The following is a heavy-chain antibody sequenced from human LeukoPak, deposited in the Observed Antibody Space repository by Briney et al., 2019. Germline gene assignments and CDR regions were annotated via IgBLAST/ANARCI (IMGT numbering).Heavy chain of an antibody. CDR2: IKQDGSEE. J-gene: IGHJ4*02. V-gene: IGHV3-7*01. CDR1: GFTFSRYW. D-gene: IGHD3-3*01. Sequence: GGSLRLSCAASGFTFSRYWMSWVRQAPGKGLEWVANIKQDGSEEYYVDSVKDRFTISRDNAKNSLYLQMNNLRAEDTAVYYCARDRENNNFWSGYSGWGQGTLVTVSS. CDR3: ARDRENNNFWSGYSG.